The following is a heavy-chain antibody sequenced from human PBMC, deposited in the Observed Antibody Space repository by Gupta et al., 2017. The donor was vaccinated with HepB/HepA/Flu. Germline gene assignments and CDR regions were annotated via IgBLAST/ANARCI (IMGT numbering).Heavy chain of an antibody. CDR3: ARAKMAAEVDF. Sequence: QLRLEESGPGLVKPWETLSLTCIVSGDSIDTSLYFWGWIRQPPGKGPEWIGDIFYSGTAHYNLSLKSRVTISIDTSKNQFSLRLSSVTAADTAIYYCARAKMAAEVDFWGQGSLVTVSS. D-gene: IGHD5-24*01. V-gene: IGHV4-39*01. CDR1: GDSIDTSLYF. CDR2: IFYSGTA. J-gene: IGHJ4*02.